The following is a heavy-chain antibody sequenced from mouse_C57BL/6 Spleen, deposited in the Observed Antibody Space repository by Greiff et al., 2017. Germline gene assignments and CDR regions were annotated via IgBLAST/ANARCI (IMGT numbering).Heavy chain of an antibody. CDR1: GFTFSSYA. CDR2: ISDGGSYT. Sequence: EVQRVESGGGLVKPGGSLKLSCAASGFTFSSYAMSWVRQTPEKRLEWVATISDGGSYTYYPDNVKGRFTISRDNAKNNLYLQMSHLKSEDTAMYYCARDEGSNWEDYWGQGTTLTVSS. D-gene: IGHD4-1*01. J-gene: IGHJ2*01. V-gene: IGHV5-4*01. CDR3: ARDEGSNWEDY.